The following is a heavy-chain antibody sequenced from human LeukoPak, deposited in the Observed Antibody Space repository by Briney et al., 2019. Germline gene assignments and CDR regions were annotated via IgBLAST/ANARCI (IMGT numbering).Heavy chain of an antibody. J-gene: IGHJ5*02. CDR3: ARGQKRQLLYWFDP. V-gene: IGHV3-21*04. D-gene: IGHD6-13*01. CDR2: IGSSGIYI. CDR1: GFTFSNYS. Sequence: PGGSLRLSCAASGFTFSNYSMNWVRQAPGKGLEWGSSIGSSGIYIYYADSVKGGFTISRDNAKNSLYLQMNSLRGEDTAVYYCARGQKRQLLYWFDPWGQGTLVTVSS.